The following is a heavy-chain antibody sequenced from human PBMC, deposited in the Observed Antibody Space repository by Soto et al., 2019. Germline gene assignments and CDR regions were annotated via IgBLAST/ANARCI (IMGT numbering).Heavy chain of an antibody. CDR1: GFTFSSYA. V-gene: IGHV3-23*01. CDR2: ISGSGGST. Sequence: GGSRLSCAASGFTFSSYAMSWVRQAPGKGLEWVSAISGSGGSTYYADSVKGRFTISRDNSKNTLYLQMNSLRAEDTAVYYCAKVVGYYYDSWPSDFDYWGQGTLVTVSS. CDR3: AKVVGYYYDSWPSDFDY. D-gene: IGHD3-22*01. J-gene: IGHJ4*02.